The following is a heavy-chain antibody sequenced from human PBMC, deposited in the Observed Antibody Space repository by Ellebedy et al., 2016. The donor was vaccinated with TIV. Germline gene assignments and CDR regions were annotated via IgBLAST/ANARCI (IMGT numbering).Heavy chain of an antibody. D-gene: IGHD1-26*01. V-gene: IGHV4-59*01. J-gene: IGHJ4*02. CDR3: ARVPVGATYFDS. CDR2: IYYSGST. CDR1: GGSISSYY. Sequence: SETLSLTCTVSGGSISSYYWSWIRQPPGKGPEWIGYIYYSGSTNYNPSLKSRVTISVDTSKNQFSLKLSSVTAADTAVYYCARVPVGATYFDSWGQGTLVTVSS.